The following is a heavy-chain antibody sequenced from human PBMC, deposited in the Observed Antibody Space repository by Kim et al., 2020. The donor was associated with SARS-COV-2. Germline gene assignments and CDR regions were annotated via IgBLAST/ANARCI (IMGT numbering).Heavy chain of an antibody. D-gene: IGHD6-19*01. CDR2: ISSSSSYI. V-gene: IGHV3-21*01. J-gene: IGHJ6*02. CDR3: ARAGIAVAGTGYYYGMDV. Sequence: GGSLRLSCAASGFTFSSYSMNWVRQAPGKGLEWVSSISSSSSYIYYADSVKGRFTISRDNAKNSLYLQMNSVRAEDTAVYYCARAGIAVAGTGYYYGMDVWGQGTTVTVSS. CDR1: GFTFSSYS.